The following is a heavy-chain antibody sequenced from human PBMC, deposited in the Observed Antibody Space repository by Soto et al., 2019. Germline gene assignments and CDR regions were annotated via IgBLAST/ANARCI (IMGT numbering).Heavy chain of an antibody. V-gene: IGHV4-30-2*01. J-gene: IGHJ6*02. CDR2: VDHNGNA. D-gene: IGHD3-10*01. CDR3: AARPYYYYGLDV. CDR1: GGSLTTPGYS. Sequence: PSETLSLTCTFSGGSLTTPGYSWICMLQPPGWAPEWIGYVDHNGNAYPKPSLKSRVTISLDGAKNQFSLKMTSVTAADTGLYYCAARPYYYYGLDVWGQGTTVTVSS.